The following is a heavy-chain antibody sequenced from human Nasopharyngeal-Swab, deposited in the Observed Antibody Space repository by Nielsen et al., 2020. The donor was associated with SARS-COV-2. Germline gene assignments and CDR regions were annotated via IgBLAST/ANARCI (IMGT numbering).Heavy chain of an antibody. CDR1: GFTFSSYA. D-gene: IGHD3-22*01. Sequence: GESPKISCAASGFTFSSYAMNWVRQAPGKGLVWVSRINSDGSSTSYADSVKGRFTISRDNAKNTLYLQMNSLRAEDTAVYYCAREGYYDSSGYSYFDYWGQGTLVTVSS. CDR2: INSDGSST. J-gene: IGHJ4*02. CDR3: AREGYYDSSGYSYFDY. V-gene: IGHV3-74*01.